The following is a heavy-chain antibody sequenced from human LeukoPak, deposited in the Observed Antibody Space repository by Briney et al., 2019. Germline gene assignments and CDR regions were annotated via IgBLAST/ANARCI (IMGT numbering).Heavy chain of an antibody. J-gene: IGHJ6*02. CDR2: INPNSGGT. D-gene: IGHD2-15*01. V-gene: IGHV1-2*02. CDR3: ARREGPGRDGLDV. CDR1: GYTFTGYY. Sequence: ASVRVSCKASGYTFTGYYIHWVRQAPGQGLEWMGWINPNSGGTDYAQKFQGRVTMTRDTSISTTYMDLSRLRSDDTAVYYCARREGPGRDGLDVWGQGTTVTVSS.